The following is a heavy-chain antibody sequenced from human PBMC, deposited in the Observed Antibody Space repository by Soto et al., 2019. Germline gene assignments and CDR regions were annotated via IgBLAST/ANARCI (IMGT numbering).Heavy chain of an antibody. CDR3: ARELTRENWFDS. J-gene: IGHJ5*01. CDR2: MYYSGST. Sequence: XESLSLTCTVSGVSISSYSWSWVRQSPGKGLEWIASMYYSGSTKYNPSLKSRVTMSADTSKNQFSLRLSSVVVADTAVYYCARELTRENWFDSWGQGTLVTVSS. CDR1: GVSISSYS. D-gene: IGHD1-26*01. V-gene: IGHV4-59*01.